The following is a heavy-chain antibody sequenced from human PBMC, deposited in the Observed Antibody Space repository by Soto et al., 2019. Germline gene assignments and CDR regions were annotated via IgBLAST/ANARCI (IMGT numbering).Heavy chain of an antibody. CDR3: ARDGSGAAANPYFDY. CDR2: ISTSSTYR. D-gene: IGHD2-2*01. CDR1: GITSRSYT. Sequence: XAARRFCIASCGITSRSYTMHGVLHAPGKGLEWVSSISTSSTYRYIADSVTGRFTISRDNAQNSLYLQMTSLRAEDTAVYYCARDGSGAAANPYFDYWGQGTLVTVS. V-gene: IGHV3-21*04. J-gene: IGHJ4*02.